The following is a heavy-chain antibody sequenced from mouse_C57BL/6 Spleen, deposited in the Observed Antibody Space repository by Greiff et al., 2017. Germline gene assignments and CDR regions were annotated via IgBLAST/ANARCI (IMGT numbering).Heavy chain of an antibody. D-gene: IGHD2-10*02. Sequence: QVQLQQSGAELVRPGASVKLSCKASGYTFTDYYINWVKQRPGQGLEWIARIYPGSGNTYYNEKFKGKATLTAEKSSSTAYMQLSSLTSEDSAVYFCARDGYGKPYFDYWGQGTTLTVSS. CDR2: IYPGSGNT. CDR3: ARDGYGKPYFDY. CDR1: GYTFTDYY. J-gene: IGHJ2*01. V-gene: IGHV1-76*01.